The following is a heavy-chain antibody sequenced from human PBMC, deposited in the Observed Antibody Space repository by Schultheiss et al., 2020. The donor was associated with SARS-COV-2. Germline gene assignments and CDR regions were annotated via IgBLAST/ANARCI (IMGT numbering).Heavy chain of an antibody. J-gene: IGHJ5*02. CDR2: IYYSGST. Sequence: SETLSLTCTVSGGSISSSSYYWGWIRQPPGKGLEWIGSIYYSGSTYYNPSLKSRVTISVDTSKNQFSLKLSSVTAADTAVYYCARRAIFDFWSGYYFAFDPWGQGTLVTVSS. D-gene: IGHD3-3*01. V-gene: IGHV4-39*01. CDR1: GGSISSSSYY. CDR3: ARRAIFDFWSGYYFAFDP.